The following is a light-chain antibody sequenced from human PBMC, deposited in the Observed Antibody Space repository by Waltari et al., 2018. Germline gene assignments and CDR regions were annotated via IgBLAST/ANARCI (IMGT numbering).Light chain of an antibody. V-gene: IGLV2-14*03. J-gene: IGLJ2*01. Sequence: QSALTQPASVSGSPGQSITISCTGSSSDVGGDESVSWYQDHPGHAPKVNIYYVKNRPSGVSDRFSGSKSGNSASLTISGLQAEDEANYYCSSQSGNNVVIFGGGTKLTVL. CDR3: SSQSGNNVVI. CDR2: YVK. CDR1: SSDVGGDES.